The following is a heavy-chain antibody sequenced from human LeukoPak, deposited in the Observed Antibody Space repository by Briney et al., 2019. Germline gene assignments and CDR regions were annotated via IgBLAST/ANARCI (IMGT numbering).Heavy chain of an antibody. V-gene: IGHV4-4*09. CDR3: ARHSTAPYCGGDCYWFDP. CDR2: IYSRGST. CDR1: GDSIRSYY. J-gene: IGHJ5*02. D-gene: IGHD2-21*02. Sequence: SETLSLTCSVSGDSIRSYYWSWLRQPPGKGLEWIGFIYSRGSTNYNPSLKSRVTISVDTSKNQFSLKLSSVTAADTAVYYCARHSTAPYCGGDCYWFDPWGQGTLVTVSS.